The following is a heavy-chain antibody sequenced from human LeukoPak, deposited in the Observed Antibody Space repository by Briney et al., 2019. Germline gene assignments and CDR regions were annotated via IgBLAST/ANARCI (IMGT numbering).Heavy chain of an antibody. D-gene: IGHD3-10*01. CDR3: AKDLFYYGSGSYWDY. CDR1: GFTFSSYA. J-gene: IGHJ4*02. CDR2: ISGSGGST. Sequence: GGSLRLSCAASGFTFSSYAMSWVRQAPGKGLEWVLAISGSGGSTYYADSVKGRFTISRDNSKNTLYLQMNSLRAEDTAVYYCAKDLFYYGSGSYWDYWGQGTLVTVSS. V-gene: IGHV3-23*01.